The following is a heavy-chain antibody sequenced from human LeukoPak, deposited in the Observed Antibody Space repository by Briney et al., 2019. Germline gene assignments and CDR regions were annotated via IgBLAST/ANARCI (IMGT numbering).Heavy chain of an antibody. D-gene: IGHD6-19*01. V-gene: IGHV3-48*04. CDR2: ISSSSSTI. J-gene: IGHJ4*02. CDR3: AREDGYSSGWYSDY. Sequence: GGSLRLSCAASGFTVSSDSMNWVRQAPGKGLEWVSYISSSSSTIYYADSVKGRFTISRDNAKNSLYLQMNSLRAEDTAVYYCAREDGYSSGWYSDYWGQGTLVTVSS. CDR1: GFTVSSDS.